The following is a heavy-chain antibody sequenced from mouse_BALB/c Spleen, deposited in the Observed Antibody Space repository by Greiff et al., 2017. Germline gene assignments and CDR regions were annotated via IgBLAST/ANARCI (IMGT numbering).Heavy chain of an antibody. V-gene: IGHV1-12*01. D-gene: IGHD3-1*01. Sequence: LQHPGAELVKPGASVKMSCTASGYTFPSYNMHWVKQTPGQGLEWIGAIYPGNGDTSYNQKFKGKATLTADKSSSTAYMQLSSLTSEDSAVYYCARSGSFDYWGQGTTLTGAS. CDR2: IYPGNGDT. CDR1: GYTFPSYN. J-gene: IGHJ2*01. CDR3: ARSGSFDY.